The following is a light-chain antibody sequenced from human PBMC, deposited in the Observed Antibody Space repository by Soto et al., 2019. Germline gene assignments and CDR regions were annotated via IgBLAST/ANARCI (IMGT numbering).Light chain of an antibody. Sequence: DIQMTQSPSSLSASVGDRATITCRASQSISSYLNWYRQKPGKAPKLLIYAASSLQSGVPSRFSGNGSGTDFTLTISSLQPEDFATYYCQQCYSTPLTFGGGTKVEIK. V-gene: IGKV1-39*01. CDR3: QQCYSTPLT. CDR1: QSISSY. CDR2: AAS. J-gene: IGKJ4*01.